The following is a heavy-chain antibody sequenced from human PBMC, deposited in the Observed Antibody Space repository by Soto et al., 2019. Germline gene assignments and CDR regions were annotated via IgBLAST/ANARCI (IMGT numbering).Heavy chain of an antibody. V-gene: IGHV1-18*01. CDR2: ISAYNGNT. J-gene: IGHJ6*02. CDR1: GYTFASYA. CDR3: ARGKGLITIFGVVIRPYGMDV. Sequence: ASVKVSCKASGYTFASYAISWMRQAPGQGLEWMGWISAYNGNTNYAQKLQGRVTMTTDTSTSTAYMELRSLRSDDTAVYYCARGKGLITIFGVVIRPYGMDVWGQGTTVTVSS. D-gene: IGHD3-3*01.